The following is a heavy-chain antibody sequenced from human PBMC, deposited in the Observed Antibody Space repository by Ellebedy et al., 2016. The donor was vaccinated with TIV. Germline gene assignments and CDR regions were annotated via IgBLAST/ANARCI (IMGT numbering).Heavy chain of an antibody. CDR3: AKRPIAVPDPNDGRRFFDY. CDR1: GFTFSNYW. D-gene: IGHD6-19*01. J-gene: IGHJ4*02. V-gene: IGHV3-74*01. CDR2: ISPDGTYV. Sequence: GESLKISCATSGFTFSNYWMYWVRQGPGKGLVWVSRISPDGTYVNDADSVTGRFTISRDNSKNTLSLQMNSLRAEDTAVYYCAKRPIAVPDPNDGRRFFDYWGQGALVTVSS.